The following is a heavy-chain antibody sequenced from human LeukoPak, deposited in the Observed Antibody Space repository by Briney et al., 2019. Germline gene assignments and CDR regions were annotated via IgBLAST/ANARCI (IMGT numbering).Heavy chain of an antibody. CDR3: ARAPLHLAMYHYFDY. CDR2: IYSGGST. J-gene: IGHJ4*02. Sequence: GSLRLSCAASGFTFSSYEMNWVRQAPGKGLEWVSVIYSGGSTYYADSVKGRFTISRDNAKKSLYLQMNSLRAEDTAVYYCARAPLHLAMYHYFDYWGQGTLVTVSS. D-gene: IGHD2-2*01. V-gene: IGHV3-66*01. CDR1: GFTFSSYE.